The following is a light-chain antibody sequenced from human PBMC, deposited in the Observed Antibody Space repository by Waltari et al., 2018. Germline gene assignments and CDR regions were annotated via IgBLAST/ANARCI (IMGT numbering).Light chain of an antibody. Sequence: QSVLTQPPSASGTPGQRVTISCSGSNSNIGSNPVSWYQQFPGTAPKLVIYKNDQRPSGVPDRFSAFKSGTAASLAISGLRSEDEADYYCAAWDDSPIGQVFGGGTKVTVL. J-gene: IGLJ3*02. CDR2: KND. CDR3: AAWDDSPIGQV. CDR1: NSNIGSNP. V-gene: IGLV1-47*01.